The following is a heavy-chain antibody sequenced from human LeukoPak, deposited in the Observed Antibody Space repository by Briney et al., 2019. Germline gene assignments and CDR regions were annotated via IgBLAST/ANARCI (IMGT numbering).Heavy chain of an antibody. D-gene: IGHD3-16*01. Sequence: GGSLRLSCAASGFTFSGYSMNWVRQAPGKGLDWVSYISSSSTTIYYADSVKGRFTISRDNAQNSLFLQMSSLRAEDTAVYYCARGPREAGMLPNYWGQGTMVTVSS. J-gene: IGHJ3*01. CDR3: ARGPREAGMLPNY. V-gene: IGHV3-48*04. CDR2: ISSSSTTI. CDR1: GFTFSGYS.